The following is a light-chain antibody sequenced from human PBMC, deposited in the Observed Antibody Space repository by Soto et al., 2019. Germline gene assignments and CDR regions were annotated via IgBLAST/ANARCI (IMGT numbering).Light chain of an antibody. CDR3: QTWGTGLWV. Sequence: QAVLTQSPSASASLGASVKLTCTLSSGHSSYAIAWHQQQPEKGPRYLMKLNSDGSHSKGDGIPDRFSGSSSRAERYLTISSLQSEDEADYYCQTWGTGLWVFGGGTKLTVL. CDR2: LNSDGSH. J-gene: IGLJ3*02. CDR1: SGHSSYA. V-gene: IGLV4-69*01.